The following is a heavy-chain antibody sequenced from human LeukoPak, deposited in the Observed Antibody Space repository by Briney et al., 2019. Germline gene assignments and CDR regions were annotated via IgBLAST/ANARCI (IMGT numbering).Heavy chain of an antibody. V-gene: IGHV4-31*03. CDR1: GGSITSAGYY. CDR2: IYDSGRT. D-gene: IGHD3-10*01. J-gene: IGHJ3*02. Sequence: SETLSLTCTVSGGSITSAGYYWSWIRQHPGKGLDWIGYIYDSGRTYDNPALKSRLTISVDTSKNQSSVKLSSVTAADTAVYYCARGEYYGSGSYNAFDMWGQGTLVTVS. CDR3: ARGEYYGSGSYNAFDM.